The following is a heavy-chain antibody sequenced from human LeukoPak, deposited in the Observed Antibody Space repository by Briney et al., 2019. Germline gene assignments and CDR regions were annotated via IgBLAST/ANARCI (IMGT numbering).Heavy chain of an antibody. CDR3: AKVRDYDSSGYSDY. CDR2: IWYDGSNK. Sequence: GGSLRLSCAASGFTFSSYGMHWVRQAPGKGLEWVAVIWYDGSNKYYADSVKGRFTISRDNSKNTLYLQMNSLRAEDTVVYYCAKVRDYDSSGYSDYWGQGNLVTVSS. J-gene: IGHJ4*02. V-gene: IGHV3-33*06. CDR1: GFTFSSYG. D-gene: IGHD3-22*01.